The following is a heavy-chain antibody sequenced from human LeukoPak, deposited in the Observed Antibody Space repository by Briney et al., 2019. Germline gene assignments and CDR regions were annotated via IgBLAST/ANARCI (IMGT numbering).Heavy chain of an antibody. D-gene: IGHD3-10*01. CDR1: GYSISTGDY. Sequence: PSETLSLTCVVSGYSISTGDYWDWIRQPPGRGVEWIGSIYLSGITYYNPSLKSRVTISADMSENQFSLRLSSVTAADSAVYYCARLTSSNRGLMITHDYLGQGTLVSVSS. V-gene: IGHV4-38-2*01. J-gene: IGHJ4*02. CDR3: ARLTSSNRGLMITHDY. CDR2: IYLSGIT.